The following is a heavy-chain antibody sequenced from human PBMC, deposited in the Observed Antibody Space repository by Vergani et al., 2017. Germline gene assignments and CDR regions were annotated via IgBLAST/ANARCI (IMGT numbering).Heavy chain of an antibody. D-gene: IGHD5-12*01. CDR3: TKGSVYYHDSAGHGYDPYTGFEL. CDR2: ISWNSGAV. V-gene: IGHV3-9*01. Sequence: EVDLVESGGGLAQPGGSLRLSCEASGITFWKFGMHWVRQGPGKGLEWVSGISWNSGAVDYADSVRGRFTISRDNAKNSLFLEMNSLRFEDTAVYFCTKGSVYYHDSAGHGYDPYTGFELWGQGTLVTVSS. CDR1: GITFWKFG. J-gene: IGHJ3*01.